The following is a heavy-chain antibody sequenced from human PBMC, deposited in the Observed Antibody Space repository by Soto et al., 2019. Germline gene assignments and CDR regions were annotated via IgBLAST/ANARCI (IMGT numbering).Heavy chain of an antibody. CDR3: ARDNIVGAYFFDY. D-gene: IGHD1-26*01. CDR1: GYTFTSYA. J-gene: IGHJ4*02. V-gene: IGHV1-3*01. Sequence: GASVKVSCKASGYTFTSYAMHWVRQAPGQRLEWMGWINAGNGNTKYSQKFQGRVTITRDTSASTAYMELSSLRVEDTAVYYCARDNIVGAYFFDYWGQGALVTVS. CDR2: INAGNGNT.